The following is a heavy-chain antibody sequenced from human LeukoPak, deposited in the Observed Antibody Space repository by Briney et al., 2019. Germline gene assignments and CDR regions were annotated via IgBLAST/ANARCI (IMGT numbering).Heavy chain of an antibody. J-gene: IGHJ3*02. CDR1: GFTFSSYL. CDR2: IKQDGSEK. CDR3: ARDQYGDYPDAFDI. D-gene: IGHD4-17*01. Sequence: GGSLRLSCAASGFTFSSYLMSWVRPAPGKGLEWVSNIKQDGSEKYYVDSVKGRFTISRDNAKNSLYLQMNSLRAEDTAVYYCARDQYGDYPDAFDIWGQGTMVTVSS. V-gene: IGHV3-7*01.